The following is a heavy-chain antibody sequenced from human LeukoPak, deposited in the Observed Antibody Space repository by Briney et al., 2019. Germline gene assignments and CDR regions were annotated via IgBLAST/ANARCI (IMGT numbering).Heavy chain of an antibody. CDR3: ARGRVFPGVAPRQVWFDP. V-gene: IGHV1-8*02. D-gene: IGHD3-10*01. Sequence: ASVKVSCKASGYTFSSDGINWLRQAPGQGLEWMGWMNPKSGNTGYAQKFLGRVTMTRNTSISTAYMELSRLRSEDTAVYYCARGRVFPGVAPRQVWFDPWGQGTPVTVSS. CDR1: GYTFSSDG. CDR2: MNPKSGNT. J-gene: IGHJ5*02.